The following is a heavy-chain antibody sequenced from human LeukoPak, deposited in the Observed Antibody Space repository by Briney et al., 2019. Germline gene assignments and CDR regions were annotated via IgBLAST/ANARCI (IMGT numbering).Heavy chain of an antibody. CDR1: GGSISSSSYY. Sequence: SETLSLTCTVSGGSISSSSYYWGWIRQPPGKGLEWIGSIYYSGSTYYNPSLKSRVTIPVDTSKNQFSLKLSSVTAADTAVYYCARHPEYSYGYPDPWFDPWGQGTLVTVSS. J-gene: IGHJ5*02. D-gene: IGHD5-18*01. CDR3: ARHPEYSYGYPDPWFDP. V-gene: IGHV4-39*01. CDR2: IYYSGST.